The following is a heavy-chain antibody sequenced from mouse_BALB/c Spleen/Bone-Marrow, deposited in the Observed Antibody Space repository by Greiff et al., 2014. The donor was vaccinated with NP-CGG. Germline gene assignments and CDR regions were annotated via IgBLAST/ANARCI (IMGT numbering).Heavy chain of an antibody. CDR3: SRGSNFITTVVVDFDY. CDR1: GYTFTDYE. J-gene: IGHJ2*01. V-gene: IGHV1-15*01. Sequence: VQLQQSGAELVRPGASVTLSCKASGYTFTDYEMHWVKQTPVHGLEWIGAIDPETGGTAYNQKFKGKATLTADKPSSTAYMELRSLTSEDSAVYYCSRGSNFITTVVVDFDYWGQGTTLTVSS. CDR2: IDPETGGT. D-gene: IGHD1-1*01.